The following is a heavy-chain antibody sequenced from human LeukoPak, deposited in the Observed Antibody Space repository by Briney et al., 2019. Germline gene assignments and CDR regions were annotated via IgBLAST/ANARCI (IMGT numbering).Heavy chain of an antibody. Sequence: ASVEVSCKASGGTFSSYAITWVRQAPGQGLEWMGGIIPIFGTANNAQKFQGSVTITADESTSTAYMELSSLRSEDTAVYYCARDSTAARPLGYYYYGMDVWGQGTTVTVSS. J-gene: IGHJ6*02. CDR2: IIPIFGTA. CDR1: GGTFSSYA. D-gene: IGHD6-6*01. CDR3: ARDSTAARPLGYYYYGMDV. V-gene: IGHV1-69*13.